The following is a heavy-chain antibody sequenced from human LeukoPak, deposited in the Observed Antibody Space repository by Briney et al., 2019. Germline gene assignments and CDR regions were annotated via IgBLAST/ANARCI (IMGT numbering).Heavy chain of an antibody. V-gene: IGHV1-24*01. J-gene: IGHJ3*02. Sequence: ASVKVSCKVSGYTLTELSMHWVRQAPGKGLEWMGGFDPEDGETIYAQKFQGRVTITRDTSASTAYMELSSLRSEDTAVYYCARDLLWFGEFNAFDIWGQGTMVTVSS. CDR3: ARDLLWFGEFNAFDI. CDR1: GYTLTELS. CDR2: FDPEDGET. D-gene: IGHD3-10*01.